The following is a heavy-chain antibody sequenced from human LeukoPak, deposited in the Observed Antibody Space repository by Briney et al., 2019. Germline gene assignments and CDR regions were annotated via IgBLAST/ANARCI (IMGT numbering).Heavy chain of an antibody. Sequence: GGSLRLSCAASGFTFSSYAMSSVRQAPGKGLEWVSAISGSGGSTYYADSLKGRFTISRDNSKNTLYLQMNSLRAEDTAVYNCAKGREYYDFNFDYWGQGTLVTVSS. V-gene: IGHV3-23*01. CDR2: ISGSGGST. D-gene: IGHD3-3*01. CDR3: AKGREYYDFNFDY. J-gene: IGHJ4*02. CDR1: GFTFSSYA.